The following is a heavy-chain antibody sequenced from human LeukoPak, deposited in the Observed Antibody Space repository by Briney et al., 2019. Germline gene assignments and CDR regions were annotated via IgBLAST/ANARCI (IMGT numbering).Heavy chain of an antibody. Sequence: GGSLRLSCAASGFTFSDYYMSWIRQAPGKGLEWVSVIYSGGSTYYADSVKGRFTISRDNSKNTLYLQMNSLRAEDTAVYYCARDLSYWGQGILVTVSS. CDR2: IYSGGST. CDR1: GFTFSDYY. CDR3: ARDLSY. V-gene: IGHV3-53*01. J-gene: IGHJ4*02.